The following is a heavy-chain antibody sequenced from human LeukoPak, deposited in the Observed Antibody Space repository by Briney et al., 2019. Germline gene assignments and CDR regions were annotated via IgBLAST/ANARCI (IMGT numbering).Heavy chain of an antibody. D-gene: IGHD1-7*01. CDR2: INAGNGNT. CDR1: GYTFTSYA. Sequence: ASVKVSCKASGYTFTSYAMHWVRQAPGQRLEWMGWINAGNGNTKYSQKFQGRVTMTRDTSIDTAYMELSRLRSDDTAMYYCAREGNYGDFDYWGQGTLVTVSS. J-gene: IGHJ4*02. CDR3: AREGNYGDFDY. V-gene: IGHV1-3*01.